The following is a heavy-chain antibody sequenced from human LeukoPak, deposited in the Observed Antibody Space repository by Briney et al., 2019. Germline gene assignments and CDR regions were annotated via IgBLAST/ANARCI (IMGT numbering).Heavy chain of an antibody. CDR3: AKWKYSNSGIDDY. Sequence: GGSLRLSCAASGFTFSSYAMSWVRQVPGKGLEWVSVISGSGDNTYYADPVKGRFTISRDNSKNMLHLQMNSLRAEDTAVYYCAKWKYSNSGIDDYWGQGTLVTVSS. V-gene: IGHV3-23*01. CDR1: GFTFSSYA. D-gene: IGHD6-6*01. CDR2: ISGSGDNT. J-gene: IGHJ4*02.